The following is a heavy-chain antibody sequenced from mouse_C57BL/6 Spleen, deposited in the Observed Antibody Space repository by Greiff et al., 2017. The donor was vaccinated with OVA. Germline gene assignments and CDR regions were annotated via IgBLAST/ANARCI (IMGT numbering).Heavy chain of an antibody. V-gene: IGHV1-82*01. D-gene: IGHD2-3*01. CDR1: GYAFSSSW. CDR3: ARFYDGYFAY. J-gene: IGHJ3*01. Sequence: QVQLQQSGPELVKPGASVKISCKASGYAFSSSWMNWVKQRPGKGLEWIGRIYPGDGDTNYNGKFKGKATLTADKSSSTAYMQLSSLTSEDSAVYFCARFYDGYFAYWGQGTLVTVSA. CDR2: IYPGDGDT.